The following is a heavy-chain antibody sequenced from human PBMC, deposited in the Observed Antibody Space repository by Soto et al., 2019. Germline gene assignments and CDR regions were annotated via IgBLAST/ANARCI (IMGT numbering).Heavy chain of an antibody. J-gene: IGHJ4*02. CDR2: IKDGGRT. D-gene: IGHD5-12*01. Sequence: QVQLQQWGAGLLKPSETLSLNCAVNVGSLSGYYWCWIRQPPGKGLEWIGEIKDGGRTNYSPSLKSRATIPSDTSNSQFSLRMYSVTAADTGVYSCARGQEGVVATHWDQGTLVTVSS. CDR3: ARGQEGVVATH. CDR1: VGSLSGYY. V-gene: IGHV4-34*01.